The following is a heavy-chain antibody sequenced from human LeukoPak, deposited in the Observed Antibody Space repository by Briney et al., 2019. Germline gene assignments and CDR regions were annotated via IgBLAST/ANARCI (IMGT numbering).Heavy chain of an antibody. CDR2: FDPEDGAT. Sequence: GASVRVSCKVSGYTLTELSMHWVRQAPGKGLEWMGGFDPEDGATIYAQKFQGRVTMTEDTSTDTAYMELSSLRSEDTAVYYCATVVLYSGYYFDYWGQGTLVTVSS. J-gene: IGHJ4*02. CDR3: ATVVLYSGYYFDY. CDR1: GYTLTELS. D-gene: IGHD5-12*01. V-gene: IGHV1-24*01.